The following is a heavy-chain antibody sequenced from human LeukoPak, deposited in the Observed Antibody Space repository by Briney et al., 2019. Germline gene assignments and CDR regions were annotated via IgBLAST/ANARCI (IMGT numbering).Heavy chain of an antibody. Sequence: ASVKVSCKASGYTFTSYYMHWVRQAPGQGLEWMGIINPSGGSTSYAQKFQGRVTMTRDTSTSTAYMELRSLRSDDTAVYYCARDRRRLAAAGEVFDYWGQGTLVTVSS. CDR2: INPSGGST. CDR3: ARDRRRLAAAGEVFDY. CDR1: GYTFTSYY. J-gene: IGHJ4*02. D-gene: IGHD6-13*01. V-gene: IGHV1-46*01.